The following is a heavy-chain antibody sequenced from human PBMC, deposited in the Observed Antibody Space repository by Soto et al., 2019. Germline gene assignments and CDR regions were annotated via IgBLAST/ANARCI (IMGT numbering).Heavy chain of an antibody. V-gene: IGHV1-18*01. J-gene: IGHJ5*02. CDR1: GYTFTSYG. CDR2: ISAYNGAT. Sequence: ASVKVSCKASGYTFTSYGISWVRQAPGQGLEWMGWISAYNGATNYAQKLQGRVTMTTDTSTSTAYMELRSLRSDDTAVYYCATAERRIVALCNWFDPWGQGTLVTVSS. D-gene: IGHD6-13*01. CDR3: ATAERRIVALCNWFDP.